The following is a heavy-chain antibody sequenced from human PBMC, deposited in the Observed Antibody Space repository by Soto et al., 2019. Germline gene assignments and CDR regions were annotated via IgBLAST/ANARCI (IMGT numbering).Heavy chain of an antibody. CDR1: GFTFSEYE. CDR3: VRAPGPMYYAMDA. V-gene: IGHV3-48*03. J-gene: IGHJ6*02. D-gene: IGHD2-8*01. CDR2: IGKNGRDI. Sequence: GGSLRLSCEVSGFTFSEYEFNWVRQAPGKGLEWVSYIGKNGRDIYDADSVKGRFTISRDDDKSTLYLEMNSLRAEDTAVYYCVRAPGPMYYAMDAWGHGTMVTVSS.